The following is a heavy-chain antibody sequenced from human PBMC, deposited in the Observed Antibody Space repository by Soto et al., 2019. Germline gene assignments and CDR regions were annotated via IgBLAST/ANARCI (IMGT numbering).Heavy chain of an antibody. J-gene: IGHJ4*02. V-gene: IGHV3-23*01. Sequence: HPVGSLRLSCAASGFTFSSYGMSWVRQAPGKGLEWISLIRDSGDTTYYADSVKGRFTISRDNSKNTLYLQMNSLRAEDTAVYYCAKHITGTRSADYWGQGTLVTVSS. CDR3: AKHITGTRSADY. CDR1: GFTFSSYG. CDR2: IRDSGDTT. D-gene: IGHD1-7*01.